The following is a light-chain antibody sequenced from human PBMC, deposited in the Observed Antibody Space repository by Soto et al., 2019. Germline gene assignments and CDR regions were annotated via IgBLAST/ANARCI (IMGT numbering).Light chain of an antibody. Sequence: QSVLTQPASVSGSPGQSITISCTGTHSDIGNYNYVSWYQHLPGKAPKLMIYDVGSRPSGVSSRFSGSKSGNTASLAISGLQAEDEADYYCNSYREDHPRFYVFGTGTKVPVL. CDR3: NSYREDHPRFYV. J-gene: IGLJ1*01. CDR2: DVG. CDR1: HSDIGNYNY. V-gene: IGLV2-14*03.